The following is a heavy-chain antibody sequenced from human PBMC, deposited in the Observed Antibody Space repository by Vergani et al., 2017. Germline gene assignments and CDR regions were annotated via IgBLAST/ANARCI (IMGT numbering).Heavy chain of an antibody. Sequence: EVQLVESGGGLVKPGGSLRLSCAASGFTFSSYSMNWVRQAPGKGLEWVSSISSSSSYIYYADSVKGRFTISRDNAKNSLYLQMNSLRAEDTAVYYCAKDAFFSSWYAGYFDYWGQGTLVTVSS. CDR1: GFTFSSYS. CDR2: ISSSSSYI. D-gene: IGHD6-13*01. V-gene: IGHV3-21*01. J-gene: IGHJ4*02. CDR3: AKDAFFSSWYAGYFDY.